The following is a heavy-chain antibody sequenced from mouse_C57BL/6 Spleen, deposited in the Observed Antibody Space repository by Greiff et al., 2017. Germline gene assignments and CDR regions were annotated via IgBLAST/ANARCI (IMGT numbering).Heavy chain of an antibody. Sequence: EVQLVESGGGLVKPGGSLKLSCAASGFTFSDYGMHWVRQAPEKGLEWVAYISSGSSTIYYADTVKGRFTIARDNAKNTLFLQMTSLRSEDTAMYYCAKGGYYAMDYWGQGTSVTVSS. J-gene: IGHJ4*01. CDR3: AKGGYYAMDY. CDR1: GFTFSDYG. V-gene: IGHV5-17*01. CDR2: ISSGSSTI.